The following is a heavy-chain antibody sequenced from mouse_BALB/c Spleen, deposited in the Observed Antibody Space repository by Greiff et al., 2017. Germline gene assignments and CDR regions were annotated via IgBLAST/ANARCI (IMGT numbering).Heavy chain of an antibody. CDR1: GFTFSDYY. Sequence: EVQGVESGGGLVKPGGSLKLSCAASGFTFSDYYMYWVRQTPEKRLEWVATISDGGSYTYYPDSVKGRFTISRDNAKNNLYLQMSSLKSEDTAMYYCAREGIWYYGSKDYAMDYWGQGTSVTVSS. J-gene: IGHJ4*01. D-gene: IGHD1-1*01. V-gene: IGHV5-4*02. CDR3: AREGIWYYGSKDYAMDY. CDR2: ISDGGSYT.